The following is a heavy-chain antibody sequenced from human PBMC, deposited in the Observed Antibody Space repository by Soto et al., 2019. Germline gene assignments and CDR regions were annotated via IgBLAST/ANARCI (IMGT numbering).Heavy chain of an antibody. CDR3: AKDSSAWTPNWFDP. CDR2: ISSSSSTI. J-gene: IGHJ5*02. CDR1: GFTFSSYS. Sequence: GGSLRLSCAASGFTFSSYSMNWVRQAPGKGLEWVSYISSSSSTIYYADSVKGRFTISRDNSKNSLYLQMNSLRAEDTAVYYCAKDSSAWTPNWFDPWGQGTLVSVSS. D-gene: IGHD2-15*01. V-gene: IGHV3-48*01.